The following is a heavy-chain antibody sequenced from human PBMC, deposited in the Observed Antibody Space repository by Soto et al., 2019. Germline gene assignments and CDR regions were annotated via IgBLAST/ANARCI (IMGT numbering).Heavy chain of an antibody. CDR3: ARDGGLIYYDSSGFLDY. D-gene: IGHD3-22*01. V-gene: IGHV1-2*02. Sequence: QVQLVQSGAEVKKPGASVKVSCKASGYTFTGYYMHWVRQAPGQGLEWMGWINPNSGGTNYAQKFQGRVNMTRDTSISTAYMELSRLRSDDTAVYYCARDGGLIYYDSSGFLDYWGQGTLVTVSS. J-gene: IGHJ4*02. CDR2: INPNSGGT. CDR1: GYTFTGYY.